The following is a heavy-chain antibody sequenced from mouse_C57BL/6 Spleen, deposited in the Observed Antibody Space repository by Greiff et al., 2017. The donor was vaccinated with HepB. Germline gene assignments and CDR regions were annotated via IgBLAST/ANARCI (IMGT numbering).Heavy chain of an antibody. CDR1: GYTFTDYE. J-gene: IGHJ2*01. V-gene: IGHV1-15*01. Sequence: QVHVKQSGAELVRPGASVTLSCKASGYTFTDYEMHWVKQTPVHGLEWIGAIDPETGGTAYNQKFKGKAILTADKSSSTAYMELRSLTSEDSAVYYCTRIWFITTVGNYVDYWGQGTTLTVSS. D-gene: IGHD1-1*01. CDR3: TRIWFITTVGNYVDY. CDR2: IDPETGGT.